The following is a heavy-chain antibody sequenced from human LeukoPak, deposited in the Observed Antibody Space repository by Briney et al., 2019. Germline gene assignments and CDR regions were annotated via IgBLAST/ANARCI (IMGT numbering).Heavy chain of an antibody. V-gene: IGHV3-15*01. CDR2: IKRKADGGTT. J-gene: IGHJ4*02. CDR1: GFTFSNAW. D-gene: IGHD1-26*01. CDR3: TTEPGRAIVGATLY. Sequence: GGSLRLSCAASGFTFSNAWMTWVRQAPGKGLEWVGRIKRKADGGTTDYAAPVKGRFTISRDDSENTLYLQMNSLKTEDTAAYYCTTEPGRAIVGATLYWGQGTLVTVSS.